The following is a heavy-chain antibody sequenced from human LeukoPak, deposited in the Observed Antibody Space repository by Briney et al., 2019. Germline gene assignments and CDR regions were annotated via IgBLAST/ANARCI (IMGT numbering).Heavy chain of an antibody. D-gene: IGHD2-8*01. J-gene: IGHJ4*02. Sequence: PGGSLRLSCTASGFTVSTNYMTWVRQAPGKGLEWVSVIYSDGTTYYADSVKGRFTISRDNSKNTVYLQMNSLRAEDTAVYYCARGLGYGPGPVDHWGQGTLVTLSS. CDR1: GFTVSTNY. V-gene: IGHV3-53*01. CDR2: IYSDGTT. CDR3: ARGLGYGPGPVDH.